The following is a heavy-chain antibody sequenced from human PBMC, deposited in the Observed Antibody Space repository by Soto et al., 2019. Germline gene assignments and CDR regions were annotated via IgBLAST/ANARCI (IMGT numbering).Heavy chain of an antibody. CDR1: GFSLTSGVG. CDR2: IYWADDK. CDR3: AHIDPEIVTVGGHGGFDY. V-gene: IGHV2-5*02. J-gene: IGHJ4*02. D-gene: IGHD5-12*01. Sequence: QITLKESGPTLVRPPQTLTLTCTFSGFSLTSGVGVGWIRQPPGKALEWLALIYWADDKRYSPSLQNRLTITKHTSKNQVVLTMTNVGPVDTATYFCAHIDPEIVTVGGHGGFDYWGQGTLVTVSS.